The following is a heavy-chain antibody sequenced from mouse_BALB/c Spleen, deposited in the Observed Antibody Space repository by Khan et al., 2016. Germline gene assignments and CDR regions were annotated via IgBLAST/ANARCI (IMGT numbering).Heavy chain of an antibody. CDR3: ARYGNYAIDY. CDR1: GFTFSSFG. Sequence: EVELVESGGGLVQPGGSRKLSCAASGFTFSSFGMHWVRQAPEKGLEWVAYISSGSSTIYYADTVKGRFTISRDNPKNTLFLQMTSLRSEDTAMYYCARYGNYAIDYWGQGTSVTVSS. V-gene: IGHV5-17*02. CDR2: ISSGSSTI. J-gene: IGHJ4*01. D-gene: IGHD2-1*01.